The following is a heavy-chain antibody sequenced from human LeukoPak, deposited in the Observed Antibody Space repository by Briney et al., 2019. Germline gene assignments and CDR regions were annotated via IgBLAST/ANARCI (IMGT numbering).Heavy chain of an antibody. CDR2: IYYSGSTY. CDR1: GYSISSGYY. V-gene: IGHV4-38-2*02. CDR3: AREPDGSGRDY. Sequence: PSETLSLTCAVSGYSISSGYYWGWIRQPPGKGLEWIGSIYYSGSTYYYNPALKSRVTISIDTSKNQFSLKLSSGTAADTAVYCCAREPDGSGRDYWGQGTLVTVSS. D-gene: IGHD5-12*01. J-gene: IGHJ4*02.